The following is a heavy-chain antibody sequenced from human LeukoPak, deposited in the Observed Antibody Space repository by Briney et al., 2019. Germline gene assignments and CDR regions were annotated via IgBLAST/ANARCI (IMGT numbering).Heavy chain of an antibody. D-gene: IGHD3/OR15-3a*01. Sequence: SETLSLTCSVSGGSITSAASHWSWIRQHPGQGLEWIGYISYSGATSYCPPLTSRVAISLDTAKNQFSLKLTSVTAADTAVYYCVRVRTGTSCYDYWGQGTRVTVSS. V-gene: IGHV4-31*03. CDR2: ISYSGAT. CDR1: GGSITSAASH. J-gene: IGHJ4*03. CDR3: VRVRTGTSCYDY.